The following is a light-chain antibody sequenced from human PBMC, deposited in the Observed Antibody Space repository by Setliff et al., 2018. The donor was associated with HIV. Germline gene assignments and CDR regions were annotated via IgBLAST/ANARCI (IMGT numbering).Light chain of an antibody. J-gene: IGLJ2*01. V-gene: IGLV2-14*03. Sequence: QSALTQPASVSGSPGQSITISCTETSSDVGGYNYVSWYQQHPGKAPKLMIYDVNNRPSGVSNRFSGSKSGNTASLTISGLQAEDEADYYCSSYTSSSTLVFGGGTKVTVL. CDR3: SSYTSSSTLV. CDR2: DVN. CDR1: SSDVGGYNY.